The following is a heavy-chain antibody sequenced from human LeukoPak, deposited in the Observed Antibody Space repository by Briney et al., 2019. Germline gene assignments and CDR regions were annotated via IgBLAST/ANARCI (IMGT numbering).Heavy chain of an antibody. CDR2: INPNSGGT. Sequence: GASVKVSCKASGYTFTGYYMHWVRQAPGQGLEWMGWINPNSGGTNYAQKFQGRVTMTRDTSISTAYMELSRLRSDDTAVYYCARDLFDYDSSGYYLYWGQGTLVTVSS. V-gene: IGHV1-2*02. D-gene: IGHD3-22*01. J-gene: IGHJ4*02. CDR3: ARDLFDYDSSGYYLY. CDR1: GYTFTGYY.